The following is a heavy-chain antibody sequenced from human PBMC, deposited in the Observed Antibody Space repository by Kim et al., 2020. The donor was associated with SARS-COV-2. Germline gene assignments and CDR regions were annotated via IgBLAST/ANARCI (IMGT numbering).Heavy chain of an antibody. Sequence: SLKSRVTISVDTSKNQFSLKLSSVTAADTAVYYCARNGFVVVVAATLFDYWGQGTLVTVSS. CDR3: ARNGFVVVVAATLFDY. J-gene: IGHJ4*02. D-gene: IGHD2-15*01. V-gene: IGHV4-34*13.